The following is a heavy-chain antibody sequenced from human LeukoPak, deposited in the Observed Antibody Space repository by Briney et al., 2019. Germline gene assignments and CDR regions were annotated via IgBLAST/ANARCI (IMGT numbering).Heavy chain of an antibody. CDR3: ARGTSGSYYPHY. CDR1: GYTFTSYD. D-gene: IGHD1-26*01. J-gene: IGHJ4*02. V-gene: IGHV1-8*01. CDR2: MNPNSGNT. Sequence: GASVKVSCKASGYTFTSYDINWVRQATGQGLEWMGWMNPNSGNTGYAQKFQGRVIMTRNTSISAAYMELSSLRSEDTAVYYCARGTSGSYYPHYWGQGTLVTVSS.